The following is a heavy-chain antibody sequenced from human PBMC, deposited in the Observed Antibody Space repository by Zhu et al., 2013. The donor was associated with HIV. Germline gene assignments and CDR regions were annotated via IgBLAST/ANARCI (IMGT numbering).Heavy chain of an antibody. CDR1: GYTFTDYY. V-gene: IGHV1-2*02. D-gene: IGHD1-1*01. CDR3: ARAGPRFNDWNY. J-gene: IGHJ4*02. Sequence: QVQLIQSGAEVKKPGALVKVSCKASGYTFTDYYIHWVRQAPGQGLEWVGWINPNSGGTYYVQKFQGRVTMTRDTSISTAYMELSSLRSDDTAMYYCARAGPRFNDWNYWGQGTLVTVSS. CDR2: INPNSGGT.